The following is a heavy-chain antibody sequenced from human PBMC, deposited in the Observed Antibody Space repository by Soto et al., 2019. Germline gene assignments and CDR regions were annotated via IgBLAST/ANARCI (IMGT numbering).Heavy chain of an antibody. CDR3: ARVLTYSGTYPFDH. CDR2: IYYSGRT. D-gene: IGHD1-26*01. V-gene: IGHV4-30-4*01. CDR1: GGSISTGEYY. J-gene: IGHJ4*02. Sequence: SETLSLTCTVSGGSISTGEYYWRWIRQPPGKGLECIGYIYYSGRTYYNPSLKSRVTISIDTSKNQFSLKLSSVTAADTAVYYCARVLTYSGTYPFDHWGQGSLVTVSS.